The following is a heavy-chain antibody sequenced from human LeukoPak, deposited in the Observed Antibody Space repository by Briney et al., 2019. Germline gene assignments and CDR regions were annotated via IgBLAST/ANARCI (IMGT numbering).Heavy chain of an antibody. D-gene: IGHD6-19*01. V-gene: IGHV1-18*01. CDR3: ARDPYLPGIAVAGHGGWFDP. CDR1: GYTFTSYG. J-gene: IGHJ5*02. CDR2: ISAYNGNT. Sequence: ASVKVSCKASGYTFTSYGISWVRQAPGQGLERMGWISAYNGNTNYAQKLQGRVTMTTDTSTSTAYMELRSLRSDDTAVYYCARDPYLPGIAVAGHGGWFDPWGQGTLVTVSS.